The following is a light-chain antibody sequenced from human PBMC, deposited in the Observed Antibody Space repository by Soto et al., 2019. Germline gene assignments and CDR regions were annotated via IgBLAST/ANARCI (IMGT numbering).Light chain of an antibody. CDR3: QQFVGYPLT. V-gene: IGKV1-5*01. J-gene: IGKJ4*01. CDR1: QSISTW. Sequence: DIQMTQSPSTLSASVGDRVTITCRASQSISTWLAWYQQKPGKAPKLLIHDASSLETGVPSRFSGGGSGTEFTLTISSLQPDDFATYYCQQFVGYPLTFGGGTKVEIK. CDR2: DAS.